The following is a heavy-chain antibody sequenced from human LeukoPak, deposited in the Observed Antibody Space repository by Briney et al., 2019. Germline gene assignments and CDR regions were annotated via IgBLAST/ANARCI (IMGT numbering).Heavy chain of an antibody. Sequence: GRSLRLSCAASGFTFSHYGVHWVRQAPGKGLEWVAVISYDGSNKYYADSVKGRFTISRDNSQNTLYLQMNSLRREDTAVYYCAKVSRAGPYYYYMDVWGKGTAVTVSS. CDR1: GFTFSHYG. J-gene: IGHJ6*03. V-gene: IGHV3-30*18. CDR2: ISYDGSNK. D-gene: IGHD2-2*01. CDR3: AKVSRAGPYYYYMDV.